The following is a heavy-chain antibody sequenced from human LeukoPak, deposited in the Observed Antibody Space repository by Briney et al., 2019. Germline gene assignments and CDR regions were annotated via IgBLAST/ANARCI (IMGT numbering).Heavy chain of an antibody. J-gene: IGHJ2*01. CDR3: ARHVRWLQLTLYFDI. CDR1: GGSISTTSYY. Sequence: PSETLSLTCTVSGGSISTTSYYWGRIRQTPGKGLEWIGSIYYSGSTSYNPSLNSRVSISVDTSKRQFSLKLSSVTAADTAVYYCARHVRWLQLTLYFDIWGRGTLVTVSS. D-gene: IGHD5-24*01. CDR2: IYYSGST. V-gene: IGHV4-39*01.